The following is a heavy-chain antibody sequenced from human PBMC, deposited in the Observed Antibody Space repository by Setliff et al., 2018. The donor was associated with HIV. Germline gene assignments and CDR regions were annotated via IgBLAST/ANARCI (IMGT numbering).Heavy chain of an antibody. D-gene: IGHD2-21*02. V-gene: IGHV3-21*01. Sequence: GGSLRLSCAASGFTVDEYGMNWVRQAPGKGLEWVSSISSSGSYIYYADSVKGRFTSSRDNGKNSLYLQMNSLRAEDTAVYYCARGTGPSGCAGDCYHDWGQGTLVTVSS. CDR3: ARGTGPSGCAGDCYHD. CDR1: GFTVDEYG. J-gene: IGHJ4*02. CDR2: ISSSGSYI.